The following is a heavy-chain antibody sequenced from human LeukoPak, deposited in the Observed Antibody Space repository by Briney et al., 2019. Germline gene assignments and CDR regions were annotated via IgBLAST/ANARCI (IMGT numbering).Heavy chain of an antibody. V-gene: IGHV3-30*02. CDR3: AKDRGLYSSSLYFDY. Sequence: GGSLRLSCAASGFTFRSYGMHWVPQAPGKGLEWVAFIRYDGSNKYYADSVKARFTISTDNSKNTLYLQMNSLRAEDTAVYYCAKDRGLYSSSLYFDYWGQGTLVTVSS. CDR1: GFTFRSYG. J-gene: IGHJ4*02. CDR2: IRYDGSNK. D-gene: IGHD6-13*01.